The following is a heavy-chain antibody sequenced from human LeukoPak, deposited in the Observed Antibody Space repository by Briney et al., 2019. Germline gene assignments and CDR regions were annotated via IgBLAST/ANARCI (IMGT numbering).Heavy chain of an antibody. CDR2: IYYSGST. CDR3: ATRRIAVAAPFDF. Sequence: PSETLSLTCTVSGGSISSYYWSWIRQPPGKGLEWIGYIYYSGSTKYNPSLKSRVTISVDTSKNQFSLRVSSVTAADTAVYYYATRRIAVAAPFDFWGQGTLVTVSS. V-gene: IGHV4-59*01. D-gene: IGHD6-19*01. CDR1: GGSISSYY. J-gene: IGHJ4*02.